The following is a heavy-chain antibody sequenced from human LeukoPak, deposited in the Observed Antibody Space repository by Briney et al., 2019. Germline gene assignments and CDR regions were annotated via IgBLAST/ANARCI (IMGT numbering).Heavy chain of an antibody. V-gene: IGHV3-23*01. D-gene: IGHD2-2*01. CDR2: VSPSGGRT. J-gene: IGHJ4*02. CDR3: AKVRGVYCSSPACYYYDA. Sequence: GGSLRLSCGASGFTFSSYAMSWVRQTPRRGLEWVAGVSPSGGRTIYADSAEGRFTISRDNSNDTVYLQLSSLRAEDSALYYCAKVRGVYCSSPACYYYDAWGQGAPVTVSS. CDR1: GFTFSSYA.